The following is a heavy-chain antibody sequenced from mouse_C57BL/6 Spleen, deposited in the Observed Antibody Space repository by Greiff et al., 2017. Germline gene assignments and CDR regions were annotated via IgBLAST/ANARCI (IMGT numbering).Heavy chain of an antibody. J-gene: IGHJ3*01. Sequence: EVMLVESGGGLVQPGGSLKLSCAASGFTFSDYYMYWVRQTPEKRLEWVAYISNGGGSTYYPDTVKGRITISRDNAKNTLYLQMSRLKSEDTAMYYCARHRGYDYEAYWGQGTLVTVSA. CDR3: ARHRGYDYEAY. CDR2: ISNGGGST. V-gene: IGHV5-12*01. CDR1: GFTFSDYY. D-gene: IGHD2-4*01.